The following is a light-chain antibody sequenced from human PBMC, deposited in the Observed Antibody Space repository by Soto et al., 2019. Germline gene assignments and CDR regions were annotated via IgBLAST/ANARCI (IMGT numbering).Light chain of an antibody. CDR1: QSVSSY. Sequence: EIVLTQSPATLSLSPGEGATLSCRASQSVSSYLAWYQQKPGQAPRLLIYDASNRATGIPARLSGSGSGTDFTLTISSLEPEDFAVYYCQQRSNWPPRLTFGGGTKVDIK. CDR2: DAS. J-gene: IGKJ4*01. V-gene: IGKV3-11*01. CDR3: QQRSNWPPRLT.